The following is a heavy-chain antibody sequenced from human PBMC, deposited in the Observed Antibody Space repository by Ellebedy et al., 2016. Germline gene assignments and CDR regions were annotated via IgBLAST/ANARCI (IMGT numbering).Heavy chain of an antibody. J-gene: IGHJ3*02. D-gene: IGHD3-9*01. V-gene: IGHV3-49*03. CDR3: TGGDILTGYYRDTFHI. CDR2: IRSKAYGGTA. Sequence: GGSLRLSCTASGFTFGDYAMTWFRQAPGKGLEWVGFIRSKAYGGTAEYDPSVKGRFTTSRDDSKSIVYLQMNSLETEDTAVYYCTGGDILTGYYRDTFHIWGQGTMVTVSS. CDR1: GFTFGDYA.